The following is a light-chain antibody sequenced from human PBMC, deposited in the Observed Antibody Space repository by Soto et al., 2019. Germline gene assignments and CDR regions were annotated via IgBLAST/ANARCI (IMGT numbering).Light chain of an antibody. CDR3: QQSYSSPSST. Sequence: DIQITQSPSSLSASVGVRVTITCRASQSISTYSNWYQHKAGKAPKLLIYKASTLQDGVPSRFSGSGSGTYFILTISSLQPEDVATYYCQQSYSSPSSTFGQGTRLESK. CDR2: KAS. V-gene: IGKV1-39*01. J-gene: IGKJ5*01. CDR1: QSISTY.